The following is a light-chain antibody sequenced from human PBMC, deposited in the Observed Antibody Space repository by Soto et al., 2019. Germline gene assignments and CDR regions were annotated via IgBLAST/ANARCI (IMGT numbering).Light chain of an antibody. V-gene: IGKV3-15*01. CDR1: QSVSSS. CDR2: DTS. Sequence: EIVVTQSPATLSVSPGERVTISCRASQSVSSSLAWYQQRPGQAPRLLIYDTSTRAAGISARFSGSGSGTEVTLTIISLQYEDCAVYYCQQYIDWPPGTFGEGTAVELK. CDR3: QQYIDWPPGT. J-gene: IGKJ1*01.